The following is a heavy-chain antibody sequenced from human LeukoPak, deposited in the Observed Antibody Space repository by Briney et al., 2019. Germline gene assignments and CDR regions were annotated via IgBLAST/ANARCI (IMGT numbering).Heavy chain of an antibody. D-gene: IGHD6-13*01. CDR3: ARDRAAGSYYYYYMDV. CDR2: IYYSGST. V-gene: IGHV4-59*01. CDR1: GGSISSYY. J-gene: IGHJ6*03. Sequence: SETLSLTCTVSGGSISSYYWSWIRQPPGKGLEGIGYIYYSGSTNYNPSLKSRVTISVDTSKNQFSLKLSSVTAADTAVYYCARDRAAGSYYYYYMDVWGKGTTVTVSS.